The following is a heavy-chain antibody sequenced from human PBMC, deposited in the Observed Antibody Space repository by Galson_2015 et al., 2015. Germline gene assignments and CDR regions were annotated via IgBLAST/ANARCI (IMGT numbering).Heavy chain of an antibody. CDR3: ANLYCSGGSCRNWFDP. Sequence: SLRLSCAASGFTFSSYEMNWVRQAPGKGLEWVSHIGSSGSTIYYADSVKGRFTISRDNAKNSLYLQMNSLRAEDTAVYYCANLYCSGGSCRNWFDPWGQGTLVTVSS. J-gene: IGHJ5*02. V-gene: IGHV3-48*03. CDR1: GFTFSSYE. D-gene: IGHD2-15*01. CDR2: IGSSGSTI.